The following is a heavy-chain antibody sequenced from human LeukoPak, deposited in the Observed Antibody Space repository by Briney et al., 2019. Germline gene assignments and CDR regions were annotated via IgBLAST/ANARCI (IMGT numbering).Heavy chain of an antibody. D-gene: IGHD6-13*01. CDR1: GFTFSSYA. Sequence: GGSLRLSCAASGFTFSSYAMSWVRQAPGKGLEWVSAISGSGGSTYYADSVKGRFTISRDNSKNTLYLQMNSLRAEDTAAYYCAKDLSRHTAAGSPFDYWGQGTLVTVSS. CDR2: ISGSGGST. V-gene: IGHV3-23*01. J-gene: IGHJ4*02. CDR3: AKDLSRHTAAGSPFDY.